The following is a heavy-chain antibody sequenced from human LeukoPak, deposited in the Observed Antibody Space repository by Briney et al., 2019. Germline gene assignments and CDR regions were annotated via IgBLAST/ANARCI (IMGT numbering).Heavy chain of an antibody. CDR1: GFTCSKYA. CDR2: IAYDGSHK. Sequence: GGSLRLSCAASGFTCSKYAFHWFRQAPGKGPECVAIIAYDGSHKYYADSVKGRFSISRDNSNNTVLLQMNGLRPADTAVYYCARDQLYCSDGTCSAHNWFDPWGQGTLVTVSS. V-gene: IGHV3-30*01. CDR3: ARDQLYCSDGTCSAHNWFDP. D-gene: IGHD2-8*01. J-gene: IGHJ5*02.